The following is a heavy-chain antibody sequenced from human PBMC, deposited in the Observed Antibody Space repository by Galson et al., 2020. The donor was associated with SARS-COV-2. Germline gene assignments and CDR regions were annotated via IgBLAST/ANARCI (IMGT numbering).Heavy chain of an antibody. CDR3: ARAPVLRYFDWLSRYYGMDV. V-gene: IGHV4-30-4*01. J-gene: IGHJ6*02. CDR1: GGSISSGDYY. CDR2: IYSSGST. Sequence: ETSETLSLTCTVSGGSISSGDYYWSWIRQPPGKGLEWIGYIYSSGSTYYNPSLKSRVTISVDTSKNQFSLKLSSVTAADTAVYYCARAPVLRYFDWLSRYYGMDVWGQGTTVTVSS. D-gene: IGHD3-9*01.